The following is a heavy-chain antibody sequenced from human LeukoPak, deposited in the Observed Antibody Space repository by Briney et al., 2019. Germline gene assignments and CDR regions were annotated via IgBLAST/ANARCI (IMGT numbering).Heavy chain of an antibody. V-gene: IGHV4-59*01. CDR3: ARLRGNYFPDY. CDR2: IHYSGST. Sequence: SETLSLTCTVSGGSMSDYYWTWIRQSPGKGLEWIAYIHYSGSTNLNPSLKSRVTISVDTSRNQFSLRLNSVTAADTAVYYCARLRGNYFPDYWGQGTLVTVPS. D-gene: IGHD2/OR15-2a*01. CDR1: GGSMSDYY. J-gene: IGHJ4*02.